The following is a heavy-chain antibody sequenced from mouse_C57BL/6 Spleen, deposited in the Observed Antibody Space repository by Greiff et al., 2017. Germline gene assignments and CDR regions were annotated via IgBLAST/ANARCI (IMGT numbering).Heavy chain of an antibody. Sequence: VKLMESGAELVKPGASVKISCKASGYAFSSYWMNWVKQRPGKGLEWIGQIYPGDGDTNYNGKFKGKATLTADKSSSTAYMQLSSLTSEDSAVYFCARRRDYGSSHWYFDVWGTGTTVTVSS. CDR2: IYPGDGDT. CDR1: GYAFSSYW. V-gene: IGHV1-80*01. CDR3: ARRRDYGSSHWYFDV. D-gene: IGHD1-1*01. J-gene: IGHJ1*03.